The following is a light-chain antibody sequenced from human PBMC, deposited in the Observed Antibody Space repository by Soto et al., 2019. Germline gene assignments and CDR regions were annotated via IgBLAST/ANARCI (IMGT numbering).Light chain of an antibody. J-gene: IGKJ3*01. CDR3: QQSYSTPFT. Sequence: DIQMTQSPSSLSASVGDRGTITCRASQSISSYLNWYQQKPVKAPKLLIYAASSLQSGVPSRLSGSGSGTDFTLTISSMQPEDFANYYCQQSYSTPFTFGPGTKVDIK. CDR2: AAS. V-gene: IGKV1-39*01. CDR1: QSISSY.